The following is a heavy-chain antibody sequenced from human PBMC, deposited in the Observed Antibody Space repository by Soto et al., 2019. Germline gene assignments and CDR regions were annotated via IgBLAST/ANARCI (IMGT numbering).Heavy chain of an antibody. CDR2: MNPSSGHA. CDR1: GYTFSSYD. Sequence: ASVKVSCKASGYTFSSYDINWVRQATGQGLEWMGWMNPSSGHAGYAQKFQGRVTISRDNAKDSLYLHLNSLRVGDTAVYYCARYGTRGDWWGLGTQVTVSS. D-gene: IGHD3-10*01. CDR3: ARYGTRGDW. J-gene: IGHJ5*01. V-gene: IGHV1-8*01.